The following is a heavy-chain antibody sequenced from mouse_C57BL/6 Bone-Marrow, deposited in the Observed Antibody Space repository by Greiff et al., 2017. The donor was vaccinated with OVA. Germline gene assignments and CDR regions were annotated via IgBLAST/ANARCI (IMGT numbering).Heavy chain of an antibody. J-gene: IGHJ1*03. CDR2: IDPSDSYT. Sequence: VQLQQPGAELVRPGTSVKLSCKASGYTFTSYWMHWVKQRPGQGLEWIGVIDPSDSYTNYNQKFKGKATLTVDTSSSTAYMQLSSLTSEDSAVYCCEGRYPGYFGVGDTETTVTVSS. CDR1: GYTFTSYW. D-gene: IGHD1-1*01. V-gene: IGHV1-59*01. CDR3: EGRYPGYFGV.